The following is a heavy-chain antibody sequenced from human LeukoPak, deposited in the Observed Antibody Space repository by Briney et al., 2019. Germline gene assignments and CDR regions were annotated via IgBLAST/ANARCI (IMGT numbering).Heavy chain of an antibody. V-gene: IGHV1-18*01. CDR1: GYTFTTYG. D-gene: IGHD1-7*01. CDR2: ISGYNGNT. Sequence: ASVKVSRKASGYTFTTYGISWVRQAPGQGLEWMGWISGYNGNTNYAQKFQGRVTMTTDTSTSTAYMELRSLRSDDTAVYYCARSGTTGYYYYMDVWGKGTTVTVSS. CDR3: ARSGTTGYYYYMDV. J-gene: IGHJ6*03.